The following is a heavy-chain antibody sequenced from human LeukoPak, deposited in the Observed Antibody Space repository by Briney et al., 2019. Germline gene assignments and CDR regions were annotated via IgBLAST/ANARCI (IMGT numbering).Heavy chain of an antibody. CDR1: GGSFSGYY. CDR2: INHSGST. CDR3: ARRYFWSGYLMQRGFDP. J-gene: IGHJ5*02. V-gene: IGHV4-34*01. D-gene: IGHD3-3*01. Sequence: SETLSLTCAVYGGSFSGYYWSWIRQPPGKGLEWIGEINHSGSTNYNPSLKSRVTISVDTSKNQFSLKLSSVTAADTAVYYCARRYFWSGYLMQRGFDPWGQGTLVTVSS.